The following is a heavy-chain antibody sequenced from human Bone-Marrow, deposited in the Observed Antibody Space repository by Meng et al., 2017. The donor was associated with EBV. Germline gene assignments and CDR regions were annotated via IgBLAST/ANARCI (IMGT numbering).Heavy chain of an antibody. J-gene: IGHJ4*02. CDR3: ARGMVRDHLGY. V-gene: IGHV3-21*01. Sequence: EVQLVESGXXXXXPXXVXXLSCAASGFTFSSYSMNWVRQAPGKGLEWVSSISSSSSYIYYADSVKGRFTISRDNAKNSLYLQMNSLRAEDTAVYYCARGMVRDHLGYWGQGTLVTVSS. D-gene: IGHD3-10*01. CDR1: GFTFSSYS. CDR2: ISSSSSYI.